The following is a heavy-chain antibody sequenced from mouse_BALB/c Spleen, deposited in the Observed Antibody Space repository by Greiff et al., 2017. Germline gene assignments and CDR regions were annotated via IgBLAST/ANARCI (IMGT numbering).Heavy chain of an antibody. CDR2: INPYHDGT. CDR3: ARSWGLLYAMDY. CDR1: GYTITSYV. V-gene: IGHV1-14*01. Sequence: VQAAPSGTELVKPGASVKMSCKGSGYTITSYVMARVKEKAGEGLEWIGYINPYHDGTKYNEKFKGKATLTSDKSSSTAYMELSSLTSEDSAVYYCARSWGLLYAMDYWGQGTSVTVSS. J-gene: IGHJ4*01. D-gene: IGHD1-1*01.